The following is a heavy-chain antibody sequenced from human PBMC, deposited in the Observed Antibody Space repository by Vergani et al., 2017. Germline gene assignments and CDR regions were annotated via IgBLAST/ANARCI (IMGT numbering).Heavy chain of an antibody. J-gene: IGHJ4*02. CDR1: GFTFSSYG. CDR3: ARDPGDLGFDY. D-gene: IGHD3-16*01. Sequence: VQLVESGGGVVQPGRSLRLSCAASGFTFSSYGMHWVRQAPGKGLEWVSGISWNSGSIGYADSVKGRFTISRDNAKNSLYLQMNSLRAEDTAVYYCARDPGDLGFDYWGQGTLVTVSS. V-gene: IGHV3-9*01. CDR2: ISWNSGSI.